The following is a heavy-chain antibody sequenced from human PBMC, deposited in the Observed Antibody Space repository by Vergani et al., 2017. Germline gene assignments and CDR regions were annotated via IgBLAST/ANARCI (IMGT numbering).Heavy chain of an antibody. D-gene: IGHD3-9*01. Sequence: QVQLVQSGAEVKKPGSSVKVSCKASGDTFSTYAISWVRQAPGQGLEWMGGIIPFFGTPKYAQKFQGRVTMTRDTSTSTVYMELSSLRSEDTAIYYCARGDYGILTGYRYWGQGTLVTVSA. CDR3: ARGDYGILTGYRY. V-gene: IGHV1-69*05. J-gene: IGHJ4*02. CDR1: GDTFSTYA. CDR2: IIPFFGTP.